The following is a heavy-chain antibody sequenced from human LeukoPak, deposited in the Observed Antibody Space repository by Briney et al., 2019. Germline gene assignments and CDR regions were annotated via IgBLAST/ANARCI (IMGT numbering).Heavy chain of an antibody. CDR2: ISAYNGNT. J-gene: IGHJ6*02. CDR1: GYTFTSYG. V-gene: IGHV1-18*01. D-gene: IGHD2/OR15-2a*01. Sequence: ASVKVSCKASGYTFTSYGISWVRQAPGQGLEWMGWISAYNGNTNYAQKLQGRVTMTTDTSTSTAYMELRSLRSDDPAVYYCAREDIVIVLGGYYYYGMDVWGQGTTVTVSS. CDR3: AREDIVIVLGGYYYYGMDV.